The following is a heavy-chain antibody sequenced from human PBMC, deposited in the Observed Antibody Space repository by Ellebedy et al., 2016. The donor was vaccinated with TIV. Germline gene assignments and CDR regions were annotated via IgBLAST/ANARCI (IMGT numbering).Heavy chain of an antibody. J-gene: IGHJ4*02. Sequence: GGSLRLXXAVSGFTVSSNYMSWVRQAPGKGLEWVSFIYSGGSTCYADSVKGRFTISRDNAKNTLYLQMSSLRAEDTAVYYCAKGGDGSCYSGLASWGQGTPVTVSS. CDR2: IYSGGST. D-gene: IGHD2-15*01. CDR1: GFTVSSNY. CDR3: AKGGDGSCYSGLAS. V-gene: IGHV3-53*01.